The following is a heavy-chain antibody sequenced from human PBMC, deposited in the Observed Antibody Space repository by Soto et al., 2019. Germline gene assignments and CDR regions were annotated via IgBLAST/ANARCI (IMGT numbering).Heavy chain of an antibody. Sequence: EVQLVESGGGLVKPGGSLRLSCAASGFTFSGYSMNWVRQAPGKGLEWVSSISGSGANYIYYADSIKGLFTISRDNADNSLYLLMNSLSAEDTAVYYCARVPYGDYPDFYFDYWGQGTQVTVSS. D-gene: IGHD4-17*01. V-gene: IGHV3-21*01. CDR3: ARVPYGDYPDFYFDY. J-gene: IGHJ4*02. CDR1: GFTFSGYS. CDR2: ISGSGANYI.